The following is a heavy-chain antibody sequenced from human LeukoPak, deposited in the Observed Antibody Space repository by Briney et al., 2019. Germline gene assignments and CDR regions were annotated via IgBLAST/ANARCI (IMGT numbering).Heavy chain of an antibody. CDR2: INHSGST. V-gene: IGHV4-34*01. Sequence: SETLSLTCAVYGGSFNGYYWNWIRQPPGKGLEWIGEINHSGSTNYNPSLKSRVTISVDTSKNQFSLMLSSVTAADTAVYYCARGRYSRDYVWGSYRFVYWGQGTLVTVSS. D-gene: IGHD3-16*02. CDR1: GGSFNGYY. CDR3: ARGRYSRDYVWGSYRFVY. J-gene: IGHJ4*02.